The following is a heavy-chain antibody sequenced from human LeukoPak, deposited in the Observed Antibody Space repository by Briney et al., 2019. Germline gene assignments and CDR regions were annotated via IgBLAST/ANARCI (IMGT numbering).Heavy chain of an antibody. V-gene: IGHV3-21*01. D-gene: IGHD3-10*01. CDR1: GFTFRGYS. CDR3: ASVFSGEFDY. CDR2: ISGSSSYI. J-gene: IGHJ4*02. Sequence: GGSLRLSCAASGFTFRGYSMNWVRQAPGKGLEWVSSISGSSSYIYYADSVKGRFTISRDNAKNSLYLQMNSLRAEDTAVYYCASVFSGEFDYWGQGTLVTVSS.